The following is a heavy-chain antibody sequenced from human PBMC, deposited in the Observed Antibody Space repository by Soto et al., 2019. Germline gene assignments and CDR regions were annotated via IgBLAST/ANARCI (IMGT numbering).Heavy chain of an antibody. V-gene: IGHV1-18*01. CDR2: ISAYNGNT. Sequence: QVRLVQSGAEVKKPGASVKVSCKASGYTFTSYGISWVRQAPGQGLEWMGWISAYNGNTNYAQKLQGRVTMTTDTSTSTAYMEVRSLRSDDTAVYYCARDYYGSGRLNAHNWFDPWGQGTLVTVSS. CDR3: ARDYYGSGRLNAHNWFDP. CDR1: GYTFTSYG. J-gene: IGHJ5*02. D-gene: IGHD3-10*01.